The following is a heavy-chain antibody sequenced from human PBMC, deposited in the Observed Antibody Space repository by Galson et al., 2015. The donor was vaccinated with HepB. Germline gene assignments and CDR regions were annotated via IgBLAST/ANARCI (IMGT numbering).Heavy chain of an antibody. Sequence: PALVKPTQTLTLTCTFSGFSLSTSGMCVSWIRQPPGKALEWLALIDWDDDKYYSTSLKTRLTISKDTSKNQVVLTMTNMDPVDTATYYCARIPAYDSSEVYFDYWGQGTLVTVSS. D-gene: IGHD3-22*01. CDR2: IDWDDDK. CDR3: ARIPAYDSSEVYFDY. V-gene: IGHV2-70*01. CDR1: GFSLSTSGMC. J-gene: IGHJ4*02.